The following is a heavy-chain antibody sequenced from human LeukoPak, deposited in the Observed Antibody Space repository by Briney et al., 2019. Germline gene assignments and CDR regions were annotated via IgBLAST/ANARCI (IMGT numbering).Heavy chain of an antibody. CDR3: ARQSYYDRAFDI. J-gene: IGHJ3*02. Sequence: GEFLKISCKASGYSFANDWIGWVRQMPGKGLEYMGIIYPGDSDTRYSPSFQGQVTISADKSISTAYLQWSSLKASDTAMYYCARQSYYDRAFDIWGQGTMVTVSS. CDR1: GYSFANDW. V-gene: IGHV5-51*01. D-gene: IGHD3-22*01. CDR2: IYPGDSDT.